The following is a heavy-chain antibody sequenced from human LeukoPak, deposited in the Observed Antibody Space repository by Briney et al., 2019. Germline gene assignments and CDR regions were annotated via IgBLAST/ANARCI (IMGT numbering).Heavy chain of an antibody. CDR1: GASISGGGYY. CDR2: FYTSGNT. Sequence: PSQTLSLTCTVSGASISGGGYYWTWIRQPAGKGLEWIGRFYTSGNTNYNPSLKSRVTISVDTSKNQFSLKLSSVTAADTAVYYCARGGYSYGEEFSFDHWGQGTLVTVSS. CDR3: ARGGYSYGEEFSFDH. V-gene: IGHV4-61*02. D-gene: IGHD5-18*01. J-gene: IGHJ4*02.